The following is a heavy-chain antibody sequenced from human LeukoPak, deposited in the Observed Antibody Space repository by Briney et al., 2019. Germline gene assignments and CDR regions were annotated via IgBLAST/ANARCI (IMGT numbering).Heavy chain of an antibody. V-gene: IGHV3-23*01. CDR3: ARSPGGWFFDF. CDR1: GFTFSSYW. CDR2: ISGSGDTT. J-gene: IGHJ4*02. Sequence: GGSLRLPCAASGFTFSSYWMNWVRQAPGKGLEWVSLISGSGDTTHYADSVKGRFYISRDNSENTLYLQMNSLRAEDTALYYCARSPGGWFFDFWGQGALVIVSS. D-gene: IGHD6-19*01.